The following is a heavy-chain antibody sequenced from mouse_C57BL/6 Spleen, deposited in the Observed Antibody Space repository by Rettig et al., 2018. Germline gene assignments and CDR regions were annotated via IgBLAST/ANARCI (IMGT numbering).Heavy chain of an antibody. V-gene: IGHV7-3*01. CDR2: IRNKANGYTT. CDR3: ARAQADY. Sequence: PGKALEWLGFIRNKANGYTTEYSASVKGRFTISRDNSQSILYLQMNALRAEDSATYYCARAQADYWGQGTTLTVSS. D-gene: IGHD3-2*02. J-gene: IGHJ2*01.